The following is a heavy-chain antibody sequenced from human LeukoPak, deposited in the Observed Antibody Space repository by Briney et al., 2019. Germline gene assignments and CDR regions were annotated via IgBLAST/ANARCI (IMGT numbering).Heavy chain of an antibody. CDR2: IYYSGSS. CDR1: GGSINNGGYC. D-gene: IGHD6-13*01. CDR3: ARDPTFGYSSS. V-gene: IGHV4-31*03. Sequence: SETLSLTCTVSGGSINNGGYCWSWIRQHPGKGLEWIGYIYYSGSSYYNPSLRSRVTISVDTSKNHFSLKLSSVTAADTAVYYCARDPTFGYSSSWGQGTLVTVSS. J-gene: IGHJ4*02.